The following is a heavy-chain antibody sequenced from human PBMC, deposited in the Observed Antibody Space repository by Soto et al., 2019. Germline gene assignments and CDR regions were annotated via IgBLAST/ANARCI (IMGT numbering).Heavy chain of an antibody. D-gene: IGHD2-15*01. CDR2: ISSSSSTI. J-gene: IGHJ4*02. V-gene: IGHV3-48*01. CDR3: ARGRRDYIVVVLAALSYVYY. CDR1: GFTFSSYS. Sequence: EVQLVESGGGLVQPGGSLRLSCAASGFTFSSYSMNWVRQAPGKGLEWVSYISSSSSTIYYADSVKGRFTISRDNAKNSLYLQMNSVRAEGTAVYYCARGRRDYIVVVLAALSYVYYWGQGTLVTVSP.